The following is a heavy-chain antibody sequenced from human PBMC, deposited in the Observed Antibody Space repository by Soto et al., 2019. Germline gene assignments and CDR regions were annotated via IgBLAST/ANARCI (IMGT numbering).Heavy chain of an antibody. Sequence: GGSLRLSCGASGFTFSSYGMHWVRQAPGKGLEWVAVISYDGSNKYYADSVKGRFTISRDNSKNTLYLQMNSLRAEDTAVYYCAKDRSGGVYCTNGVCYTNYYGMDVWGQGTTVTVSS. D-gene: IGHD2-8*01. CDR2: ISYDGSNK. CDR3: AKDRSGGVYCTNGVCYTNYYGMDV. CDR1: GFTFSSYG. V-gene: IGHV3-30*18. J-gene: IGHJ6*02.